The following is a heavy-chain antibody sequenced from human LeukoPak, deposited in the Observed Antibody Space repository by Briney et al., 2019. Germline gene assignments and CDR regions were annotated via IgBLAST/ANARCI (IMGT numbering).Heavy chain of an antibody. CDR3: ARDVRWLISGWGSGTYYVPYFDF. J-gene: IGHJ4*02. Sequence: ASVKVSCKASGYTFTGYGMHWVRQTPGQGLEWMGWINPNSGGPNYAQKCQGRVTITRDTPISTAYMELRSQRPDHTAVYYCARDVRWLISGWGSGTYYVPYFDFWGQGNLVTVSS. CDR2: INPNSGGP. V-gene: IGHV1-2*02. D-gene: IGHD3-10*01. CDR1: GYTFTGYG.